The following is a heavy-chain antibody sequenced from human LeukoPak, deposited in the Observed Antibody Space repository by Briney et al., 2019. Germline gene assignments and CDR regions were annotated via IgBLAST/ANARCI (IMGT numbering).Heavy chain of an antibody. CDR3: ARLTKGEQWLAYYFDY. Sequence: PSETLSLTCTVSGGSISGFVWSWIRQPPGEGLDYIGFIYDTGTPTNYNPLHKSRVTLSVDTSKNQFSLNLKSVTAADTAVYYCARLTKGEQWLAYYFDYWGQGALVTVSS. V-gene: IGHV4-59*08. CDR1: GGSISGFV. J-gene: IGHJ4*02. D-gene: IGHD6-19*01. CDR2: IYDTGTPT.